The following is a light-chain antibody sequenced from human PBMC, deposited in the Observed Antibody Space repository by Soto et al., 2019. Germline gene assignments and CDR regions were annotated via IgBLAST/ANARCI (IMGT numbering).Light chain of an antibody. CDR3: MQTLQPPWT. CDR2: LGS. CDR1: QSLLHSKGYNY. J-gene: IGKJ1*01. V-gene: IGKV2-28*01. Sequence: EIVMTQSPLSLPVTPGEPASISCRCSQSLLHSKGYNYLDWYLQKPGQSPQLLIYLGSNRASGVPDRFSGSGSGTDFTLKISRVEAEDVGFYYCMQTLQPPWTLGQGTRWIS.